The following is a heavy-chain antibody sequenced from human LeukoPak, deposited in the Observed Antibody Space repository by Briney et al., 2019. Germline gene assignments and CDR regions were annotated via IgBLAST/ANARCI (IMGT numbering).Heavy chain of an antibody. Sequence: PSETLSLTCTVSGGSINSYSWSWIRQPPGKELEWIGCIYYSATTKYNPSLKSRVTISVDTSKNQFSLKLSSVTAADTAVYYCARGTCSGGSCYPNWFDPWGQGTLVTVSS. CDR2: IYYSATT. D-gene: IGHD2-15*01. CDR3: ARGTCSGGSCYPNWFDP. CDR1: GGSINSYS. V-gene: IGHV4-59*08. J-gene: IGHJ5*02.